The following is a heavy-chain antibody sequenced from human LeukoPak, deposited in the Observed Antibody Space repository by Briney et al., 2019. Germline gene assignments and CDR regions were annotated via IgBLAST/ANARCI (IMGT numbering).Heavy chain of an antibody. Sequence: PWGSLRLSCAASGCTFSSSCMHWVSQAPGKGLEWVAYIRYDGGIKHHADSVKGRFTVSRDNSENTLYLQMNSLRPEDTAVYYCTKPASGTARERFEYWGQGTLVTVSS. D-gene: IGHD1-26*01. CDR3: TKPASGTARERFEY. J-gene: IGHJ4*02. CDR1: GCTFSSSC. V-gene: IGHV3-30*02. CDR2: IRYDGGIK.